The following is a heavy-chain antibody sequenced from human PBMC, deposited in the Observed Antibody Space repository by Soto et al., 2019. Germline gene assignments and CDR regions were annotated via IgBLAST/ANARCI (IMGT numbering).Heavy chain of an antibody. CDR2: IYYSGST. V-gene: IGHV4-59*01. CDR1: GGSINTYY. CDR3: ARNDGGDVWFDP. Sequence: PSETLSLTGTVSGGSINTYYWSWIRQPPGKGLEWIGYIYYSGSTNYNPSLKSRVTMSVDTSKNQFSLNLRSVTAADTAVYYCARNDGGDVWFDPWGQGTLVTVSS. J-gene: IGHJ5*02. D-gene: IGHD3-10*01.